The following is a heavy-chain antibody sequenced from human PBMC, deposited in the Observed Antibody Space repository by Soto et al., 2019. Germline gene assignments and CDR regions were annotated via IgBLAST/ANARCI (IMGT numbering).Heavy chain of an antibody. D-gene: IGHD1-26*01. CDR2: MSSDGSKI. J-gene: IGHJ4*02. CDR1: GFDFTYYA. CDR3: AQDEGVGGTLGLFDY. Sequence: ESGGGAVQPGESLRLSCVASGFDFTYYAMHWVRQAPGKGLESVAVMSSDGSKIHHTDSVKGRFTISRDNSKNTLYLQMNSLRKEDTDVYFCAQDEGVGGTLGLFDYWGQGTLVSVSS. V-gene: IGHV3-30*18.